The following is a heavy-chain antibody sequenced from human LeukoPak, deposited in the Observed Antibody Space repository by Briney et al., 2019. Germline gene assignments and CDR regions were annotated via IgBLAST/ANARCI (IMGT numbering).Heavy chain of an antibody. D-gene: IGHD6-19*01. V-gene: IGHV3-48*02. CDR1: GFTFSSYS. Sequence: PGGSLRLSCAASGFTFSSYSMNWVRQAPGKGLEWVSYISSSSSTIYYADSVKGRFTISRDNAKNSLYLQMNSLRDEDTAVYFCARVSSGWHGEYFDYWGQGALVTVSS. CDR3: ARVSSGWHGEYFDY. CDR2: ISSSSSTI. J-gene: IGHJ4*02.